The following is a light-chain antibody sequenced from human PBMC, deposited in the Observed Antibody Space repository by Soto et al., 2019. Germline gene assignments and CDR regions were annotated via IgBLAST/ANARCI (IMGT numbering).Light chain of an antibody. CDR2: EVS. CDR1: SSDVGGYNY. J-gene: IGLJ2*01. V-gene: IGLV2-14*01. CDR3: SSYTSSSTVV. Sequence: QSVLTQPASVSGSPGQSITISCTGTSSDVGGYNYVSWYQQHPGKAPKLMIYEVSNRHSGVSNRFSGSKYGNTASLTISGLQAENAADYYCSSYTSSSTVVFGGGTQLTVL.